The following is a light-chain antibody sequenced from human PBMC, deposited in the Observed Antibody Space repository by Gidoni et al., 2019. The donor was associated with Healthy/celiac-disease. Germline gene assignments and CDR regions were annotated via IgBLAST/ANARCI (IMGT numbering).Light chain of an antibody. V-gene: IGKV3D-15*01. Sequence: ETVTTHSPDTLTVSPGERATLSCRASQSVSSHLAWYQQKPGQAPRLLIYGASTRATGIPARFSGSGSGTEFTLTISSLQSEDFAVYYCQQNNNWPPWTFGQGTKVEIK. CDR1: QSVSSH. CDR3: QQNNNWPPWT. CDR2: GAS. J-gene: IGKJ1*01.